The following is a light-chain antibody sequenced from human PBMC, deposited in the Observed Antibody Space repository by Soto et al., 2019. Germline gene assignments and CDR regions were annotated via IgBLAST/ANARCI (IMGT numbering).Light chain of an antibody. CDR1: SSDIGGYNY. CDR2: EVS. V-gene: IGLV2-8*01. Sequence: QSALTQPPSASGSPGQSVTISCTGTSSDIGGYNYVSWYQQHPGKAPKLVIYEVSKRPSGVPDRFSGSKSGNTASLTVSGLQAEDEAEYFCATWDDSLSGVVFGGGTKLTVL. J-gene: IGLJ2*01. CDR3: ATWDDSLSGVV.